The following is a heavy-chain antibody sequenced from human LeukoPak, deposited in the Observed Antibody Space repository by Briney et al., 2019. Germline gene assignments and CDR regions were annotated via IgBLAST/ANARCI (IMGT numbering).Heavy chain of an antibody. J-gene: IGHJ5*02. CDR1: GYTFSNFG. CDR3: ARGGPYYDILTGYDNNWFDP. D-gene: IGHD3-9*01. CDR2: ISTYNGNT. Sequence: ASVKVSCKTSGYTFSNFGINWVRQAPGQGLEWMGWISTYNGNTNYAQKFQGRVTITADESTSTAYMELSSLRSEDTAVYYCARGGPYYDILTGYDNNWFDPWGQGTLVTVSS. V-gene: IGHV1-18*01.